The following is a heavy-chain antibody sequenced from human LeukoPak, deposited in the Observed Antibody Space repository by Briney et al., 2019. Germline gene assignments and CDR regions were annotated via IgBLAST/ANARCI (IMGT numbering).Heavy chain of an antibody. CDR3: ARDLDIVVVVAALGY. V-gene: IGHV1-18*01. CDR2: ISAYNGNT. D-gene: IGHD2-15*01. CDR1: GYTFTSYG. Sequence: ASVKVSCKASGYTFTSYGISWVRQAPGQGLEWMGWISAYNGNTNYAQKLQGRVTMTTDTSTSTAYMELRSLRSDDTAVYYCARDLDIVVVVAALGYWGQGTLVTVSS. J-gene: IGHJ4*02.